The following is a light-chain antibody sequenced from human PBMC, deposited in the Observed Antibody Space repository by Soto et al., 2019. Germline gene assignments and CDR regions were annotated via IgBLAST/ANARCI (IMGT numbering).Light chain of an antibody. CDR1: HSVLSNY. V-gene: IGKV3-20*01. CDR2: AAS. Sequence: IVLTHSPATLSLSPGERAALSFSASHSVLSNYLAWYQQRPGQAPKLLIYAASRRATGIPDRFSGSGSETDFTLTISRLEPEDFAVYYCQQYGDSRKFGQGTKVDI. CDR3: QQYGDSRK. J-gene: IGKJ1*01.